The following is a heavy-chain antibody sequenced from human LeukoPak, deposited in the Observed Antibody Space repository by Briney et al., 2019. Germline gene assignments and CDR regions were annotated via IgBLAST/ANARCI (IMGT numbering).Heavy chain of an antibody. CDR2: INLSGST. D-gene: IGHD3-3*01. CDR1: GGSFSGYY. Sequence: PSETLSLTCAVYGGSFSGYYWSWIRQRPGKGLEWIGEINLSGSTNYNPSLKSRVTISVDTSKNQFSLKLSSVTAADTAVYYCTRHTKAYYDFWSGYPLDYWGQGTLVTVSS. J-gene: IGHJ4*02. V-gene: IGHV4-34*01. CDR3: TRHTKAYYDFWSGYPLDY.